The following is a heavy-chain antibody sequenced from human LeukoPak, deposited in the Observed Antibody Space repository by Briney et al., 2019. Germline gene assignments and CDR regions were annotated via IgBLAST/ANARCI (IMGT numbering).Heavy chain of an antibody. CDR3: TRDPYYYDGSGYGRDAFDI. V-gene: IGHV1-8*01. D-gene: IGHD3-22*01. J-gene: IGHJ3*02. CDR2: MNPNSGNT. CDR1: GDTFTSYD. Sequence: ASVKVSCKASGDTFTSYDINWVRQATGQGLEWRGWMNPNSGNTGYAQKFQGRVTMTRNTSISTAYMELSSLRSEDTAVYYCTRDPYYYDGSGYGRDAFDIWGQGTMVTVSS.